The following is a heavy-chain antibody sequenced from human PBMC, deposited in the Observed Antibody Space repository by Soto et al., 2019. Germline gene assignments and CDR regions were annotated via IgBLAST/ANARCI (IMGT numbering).Heavy chain of an antibody. D-gene: IGHD1-26*01. CDR2: IGSSPTGGRI. CDR3: AGDVMYTGSFQH. J-gene: IGHJ1*01. V-gene: IGHV3-48*03. CDR1: GFNFNDYG. Sequence: EVQLLESGGGLVQPGGSLRLSCAASGFNFNDYGLAWVRQAPGRGLEWVAYIGSSPTGGRISYADFVRGRFSISRDDAYRIVYLEMHSLTAEDTALYFCAGDVMYTGSFQHWGQGTLVTVSS.